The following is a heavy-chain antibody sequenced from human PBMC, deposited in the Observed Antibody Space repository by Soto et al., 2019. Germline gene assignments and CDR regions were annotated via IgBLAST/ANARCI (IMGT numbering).Heavy chain of an antibody. J-gene: IGHJ4*02. CDR2: ISYDGSNK. Sequence: GGSLRLSCAASGFTFSSYGMHWVRQAPGKGLEWVAVISYDGSNKYYADSMKGRFTISRDNSKNTLYLQMNSLRAEDTAVYYCAKGGRYFDWLLSPFDYWGQGTLVTVS. CDR3: AKGGRYFDWLLSPFDY. V-gene: IGHV3-30*18. CDR1: GFTFSSYG. D-gene: IGHD3-9*01.